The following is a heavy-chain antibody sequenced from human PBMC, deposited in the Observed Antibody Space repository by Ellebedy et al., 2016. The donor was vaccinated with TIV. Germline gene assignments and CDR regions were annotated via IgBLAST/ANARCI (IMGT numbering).Heavy chain of an antibody. Sequence: GGSLRLSCVASGFTFNSYWMTWVRQAPGKGLEWVANINQDGSDKYYVDSLRGRFTISRDNAKNSLYLQMNSLRGEDTAVYYCATDGSYGDYRSPTHAFVMWGQGTLVTVSS. CDR3: ATDGSYGDYRSPTHAFVM. D-gene: IGHD4-17*01. J-gene: IGHJ3*02. CDR2: INQDGSDK. CDR1: GFTFNSYW. V-gene: IGHV3-7*01.